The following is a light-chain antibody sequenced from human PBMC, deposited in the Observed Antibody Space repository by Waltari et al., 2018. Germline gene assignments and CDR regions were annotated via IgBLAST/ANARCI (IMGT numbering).Light chain of an antibody. CDR2: NSN. Sequence: SVLTHRPPVSQATGKMATLSCPRITSTPGTVCSVVRFQHRPGTAPKLLIYNSNIRPSGVPDRFSGSKSGTSGSLAIAGLQAEDEADYYCQSYDNRLSGSNVFGGGTKVTVL. J-gene: IGLJ3*02. V-gene: IGLV1-40*01. CDR1: TSTPGTVCS. CDR3: QSYDNRLSGSNV.